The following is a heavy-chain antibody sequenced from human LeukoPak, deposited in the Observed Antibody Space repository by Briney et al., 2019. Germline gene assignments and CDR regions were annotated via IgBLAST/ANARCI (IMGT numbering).Heavy chain of an antibody. D-gene: IGHD6-6*01. CDR2: INTSGST. CDR3: AREGSSGRHIDY. Sequence: SETLSLTCTVSGDSISSYYWSWIRQPAGKGLEWIGRINTSGSTNYNPSLKSRVTMSVDTSKNQFSLKVSSVTAADTAVYYCAREGSSGRHIDYWGQGGLVTVSS. V-gene: IGHV4-4*07. CDR1: GDSISSYY. J-gene: IGHJ4*02.